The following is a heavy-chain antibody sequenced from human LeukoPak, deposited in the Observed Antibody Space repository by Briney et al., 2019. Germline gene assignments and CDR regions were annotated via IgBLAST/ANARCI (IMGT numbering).Heavy chain of an antibody. V-gene: IGHV3-49*03. CDR3: TRDRTGDRTDAFDI. D-gene: IGHD7-27*01. Sequence: GGSLRLSCTASGFTFGDYAMTWFRQAPGKGLEWVGFIRSKADGGTTENAASVKGRFTISRDDSKRIAYLQMNSLKIEDTVVYYCTRDRTGDRTDAFDIWGQGTMVTVSS. CDR1: GFTFGDYA. J-gene: IGHJ3*02. CDR2: IRSKADGGTT.